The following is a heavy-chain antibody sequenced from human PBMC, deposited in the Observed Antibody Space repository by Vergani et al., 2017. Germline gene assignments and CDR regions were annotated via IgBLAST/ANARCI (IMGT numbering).Heavy chain of an antibody. V-gene: IGHV3-15*07. CDR3: TTDPRYCGDGSCYWLRDHHYYGMDV. J-gene: IGHJ6*02. CDR2: IKSTFDRGTT. CDR1: GFSFRNAW. Sequence: EVQLVESGGGLVKPGGSLRLSCVASGFSFRNAWMNWVRRTPGKGLEWVGRIKSTFDRGTTDYAAAVKGRFTISRDDSKITLFLQMNGLKTEDIGVYYCTTDPRYCGDGSCYWLRDHHYYGMDVWGQGTTVTVSS. D-gene: IGHD2-21*01.